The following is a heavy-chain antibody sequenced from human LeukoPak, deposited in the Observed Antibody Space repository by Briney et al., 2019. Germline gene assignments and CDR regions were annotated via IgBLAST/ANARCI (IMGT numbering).Heavy chain of an antibody. V-gene: IGHV3-73*01. CDR3: TGNYYGSGSYADFDY. D-gene: IGHD3-10*01. Sequence: RGSLRLSCAASGFTFSGSALHWVRQASGKGLEWVGRIRSTANGYATAYAASVKGRFTISRDDSKNTAYLQMDSLKTEDTAVYYCTGNYYGSGSYADFDYWGQGTLVTVSS. CDR1: GFTFSGSA. CDR2: IRSTANGYAT. J-gene: IGHJ4*02.